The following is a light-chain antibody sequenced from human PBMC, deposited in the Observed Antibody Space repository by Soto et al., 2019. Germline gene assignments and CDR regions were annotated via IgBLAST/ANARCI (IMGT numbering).Light chain of an antibody. CDR1: QSVSSN. V-gene: IGKV3-15*01. CDR3: QQYNTWPLT. CDR2: DAS. Sequence: ETVMTQSPATLSVSPGERATLSCRASQSVSSNLAWYQQNPGQAPRLLIYDASTRATGIPARFSGSGSGTEFPLTISSLQSEDFAVYYCQQYNTWPLTFGPGTKVDIK. J-gene: IGKJ3*01.